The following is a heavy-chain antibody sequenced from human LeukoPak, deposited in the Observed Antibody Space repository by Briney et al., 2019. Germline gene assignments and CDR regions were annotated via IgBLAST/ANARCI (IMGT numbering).Heavy chain of an antibody. V-gene: IGHV3-23*01. D-gene: IGHD2-2*01. CDR2: ISGSGGST. J-gene: IGHJ6*02. Sequence: TGGSLRLSCAASGFTFSNYGMTWVRQAPGKGLEWVSAISGSGGSTYYADSVKGRFTISRDNSKNTLYLQMNSLRAEDTAVYYCAKPLVVPAAISYYYYYGMDVWGQGTTVTVSS. CDR1: GFTFSNYG. CDR3: AKPLVVPAAISYYYYYGMDV.